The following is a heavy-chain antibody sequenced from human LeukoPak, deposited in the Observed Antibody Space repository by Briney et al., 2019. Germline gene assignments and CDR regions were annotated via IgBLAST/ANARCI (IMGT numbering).Heavy chain of an antibody. CDR2: IYPGDSAT. D-gene: IGHD3-16*01. CDR1: GYSFTAYW. CDR3: ARPAAGLGGFDY. Sequence: GESLKISCRGSGYSFTAYWVAWVRQMPGKGLEWMATIYPGDSATTYSPSFQGQVTISADKSITTAYLQWSSLKASDTAMYYSARPAAGLGGFDYWGQGTLVTVSS. J-gene: IGHJ4*02. V-gene: IGHV5-51*01.